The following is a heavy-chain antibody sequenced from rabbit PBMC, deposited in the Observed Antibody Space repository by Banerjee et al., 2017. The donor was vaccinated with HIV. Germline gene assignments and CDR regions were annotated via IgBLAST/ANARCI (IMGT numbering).Heavy chain of an antibody. Sequence: QEQLKESGGGLVQPGGSLKLSCKASGFDFSSYYMSWVRQAPGKGLEWIGCINTSSGNTVYASWAKGRFTISKTSSTTVTLQMTSLTAADTATYFCARTGYGGYGYGLDLWGPGTLVTVS. D-gene: IGHD6-1*01. V-gene: IGHV1S45*01. CDR1: GFDFSSYYM. CDR3: ARTGYGGYGYGLDL. J-gene: IGHJ3*01. CDR2: INTSSGNT.